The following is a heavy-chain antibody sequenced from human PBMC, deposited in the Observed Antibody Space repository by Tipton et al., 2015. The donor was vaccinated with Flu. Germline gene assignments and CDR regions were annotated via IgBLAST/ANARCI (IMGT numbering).Heavy chain of an antibody. V-gene: IGHV4-31*03. CDR3: ARHTGDSVRGVIDY. CDR1: GGSISSGGAY. J-gene: IGHJ4*02. Sequence: TLSLTCTVSGGSISSGGAYWSWIRQHPGKGLEWIGCIYYSGTSYYTPSLESRLTISVDTSKNQFSLKLSSVTAADTAVYYCARHTGDSVRGVIDYWGQGTLVTVSS. CDR2: IYYSGTS. D-gene: IGHD3-10*02.